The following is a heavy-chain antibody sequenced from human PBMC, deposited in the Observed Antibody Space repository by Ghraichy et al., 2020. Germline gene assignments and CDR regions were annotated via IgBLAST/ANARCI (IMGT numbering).Heavy chain of an antibody. J-gene: IGHJ3*02. CDR1: GGSVSSGSYY. CDR2: IYYSGST. Sequence: SETLSLTFTVSGGSVSSGSYYWSWIRQPPGKGLEWIGYIYYSGSTNYNPSLKSRVTISVDTSKNQFSLKLSSVTAADTAVYYCAREVGATQNDAFDIWGQGTMVTVSS. V-gene: IGHV4-61*01. D-gene: IGHD1-26*01. CDR3: AREVGATQNDAFDI.